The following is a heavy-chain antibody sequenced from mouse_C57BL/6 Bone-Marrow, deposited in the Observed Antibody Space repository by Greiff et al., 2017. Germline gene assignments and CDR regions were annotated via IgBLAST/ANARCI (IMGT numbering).Heavy chain of an antibody. Sequence: VQLQQSGAELVRPGASVKLSCTASGFNIKDDYMHWVKQRPEQGLEWIGWIGPETGDTEYASKFQGKATINADTSSHTAYLPLSSLTSADTAVYYCTPLLLRSWFAYWGQGTLVTVSA. CDR1: GFNIKDDY. CDR3: TPLLLRSWFAY. J-gene: IGHJ3*01. D-gene: IGHD1-1*01. CDR2: IGPETGDT. V-gene: IGHV14-4*01.